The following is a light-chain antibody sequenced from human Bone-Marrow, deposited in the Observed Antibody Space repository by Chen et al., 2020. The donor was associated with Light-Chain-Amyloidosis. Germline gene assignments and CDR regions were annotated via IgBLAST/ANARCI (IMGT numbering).Light chain of an antibody. V-gene: IGLV2-14*01. J-gene: IGLJ1*01. CDR2: DVS. Sequence: QSAMTQPASVSGSPGKSIPISCTATSSDVGGYNYFSCYQQHPGKAPKLMIYDVSNRPSGVSNRFSGSKSGNTASLTISGLQAEDEADYYCSSYTSSSTPFVFGTGTKVTVL. CDR1: SSDVGGYNY. CDR3: SSYTSSSTPFV.